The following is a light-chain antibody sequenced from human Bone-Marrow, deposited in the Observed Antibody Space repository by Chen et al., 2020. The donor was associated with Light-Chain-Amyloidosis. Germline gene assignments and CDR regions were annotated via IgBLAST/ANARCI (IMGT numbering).Light chain of an antibody. CDR2: DDS. CDR1: NIGSTS. J-gene: IGLJ3*02. Sequence: SYVLTQPSSVSVAPGQTATIACGGNNIGSTSVHWYQQTPGQAPLLVVYDDSDRPSEIPERLSGSNSGNTATLTISRVEAGDEAYYYCQVWDRSSDRPVFGGGTKLTVL. CDR3: QVWDRSSDRPV. V-gene: IGLV3-21*02.